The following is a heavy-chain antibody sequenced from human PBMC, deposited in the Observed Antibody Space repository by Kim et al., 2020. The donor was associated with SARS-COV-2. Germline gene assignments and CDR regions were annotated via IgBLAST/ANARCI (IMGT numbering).Heavy chain of an antibody. CDR3: ARERELAVVGAFDI. Sequence: NPSLKRRVTISVDTSKNKFSLKLSSVTAADTAVYYCARERELAVVGAFDIWGQGTMVTVSS. J-gene: IGHJ3*02. V-gene: IGHV4-59*01. D-gene: IGHD6-19*01.